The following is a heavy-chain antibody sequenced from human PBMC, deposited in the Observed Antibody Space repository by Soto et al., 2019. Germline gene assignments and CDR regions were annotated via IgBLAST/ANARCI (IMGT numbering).Heavy chain of an antibody. Sequence: QVQLVQSGAEVKKPGSSVKVSCKASGGTFSSYAISWVRQAPGQGLEWMGGIIPIFGTANYAQKFQGRVTIAADDSTSTGYMELSSLRSEDTDVYYCHIVVVTANVWLDPWGQGTLVTVSS. CDR1: GGTFSSYA. CDR2: IIPIFGTA. J-gene: IGHJ5*02. V-gene: IGHV1-69*01. D-gene: IGHD2-21*02. CDR3: HIVVVTANVWLDP.